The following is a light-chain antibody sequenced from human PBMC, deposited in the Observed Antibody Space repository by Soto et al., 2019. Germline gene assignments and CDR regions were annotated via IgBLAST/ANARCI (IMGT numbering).Light chain of an antibody. CDR1: QSVNNH. V-gene: IGKV3-11*01. CDR3: QQYNNWPFLLT. Sequence: EIVLTQSPATVSLSPGERATLSCRASQSVNNHLAWYQQKPGQTPRLLIYEISNRATGIPARFSGSGSGKDFTLTIRSLEPEDFAVYYCQQYNNWPFLLTCGGGPKVEIK. J-gene: IGKJ4*01. CDR2: EIS.